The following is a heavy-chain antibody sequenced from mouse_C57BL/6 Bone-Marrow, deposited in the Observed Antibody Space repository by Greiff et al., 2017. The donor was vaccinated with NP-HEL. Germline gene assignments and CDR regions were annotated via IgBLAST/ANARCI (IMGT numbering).Heavy chain of an antibody. J-gene: IGHJ1*03. CDR2: ISYSGST. V-gene: IGHV3-8*01. D-gene: IGHD1-1*01. CDR3: ARRRDYYGSSPWYFDV. CDR1: GYSITSDY. Sequence: EVKLVESGPGLAKPSQTLSLTCSVTGYSITSDYWNWIRKFPGNKLEYMGYISYSGSTYYNPSLKSRISITLDTSKNQYYLQLNSVTTEDTATYYCARRRDYYGSSPWYFDVWGTGTTVTVSS.